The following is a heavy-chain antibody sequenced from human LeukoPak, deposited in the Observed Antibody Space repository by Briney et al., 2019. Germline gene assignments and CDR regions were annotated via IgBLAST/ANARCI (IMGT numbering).Heavy chain of an antibody. Sequence: PSETLSLTCTVSGGSISSYSWSWIRQPAGKGLEWIGRIYTSGSTNYNPSLKSRVTMSVDTSKNQFSLKLSSVTAADTAVYYCARDGSYYHAGAFEIWGQGTMVTVSS. V-gene: IGHV4-4*07. D-gene: IGHD1-26*01. CDR2: IYTSGST. CDR3: ARDGSYYHAGAFEI. J-gene: IGHJ3*02. CDR1: GGSISSYS.